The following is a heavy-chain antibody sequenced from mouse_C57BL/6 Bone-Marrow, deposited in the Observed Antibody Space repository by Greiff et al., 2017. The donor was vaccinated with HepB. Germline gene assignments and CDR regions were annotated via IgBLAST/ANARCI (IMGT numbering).Heavy chain of an antibody. J-gene: IGHJ2*01. CDR2: IDPETGGT. CDR3: TRSKVPDYYGSRGVDY. V-gene: IGHV1-15*01. Sequence: QVQLQQSGAELVRPGASVTLSCKASGYTFTDYEMHWVKQTPVHGLEWIGAIDPETGGTAYNQKFKGKAILTADKSSSTAYMELRSLTSEDSAVYYCTRSKVPDYYGSRGVDYWGQGTTLTVSS. CDR1: GYTFTDYE. D-gene: IGHD1-1*01.